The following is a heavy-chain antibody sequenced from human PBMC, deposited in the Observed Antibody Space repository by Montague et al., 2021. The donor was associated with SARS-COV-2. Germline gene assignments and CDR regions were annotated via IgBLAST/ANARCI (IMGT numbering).Heavy chain of an antibody. CDR1: GFTFSSYA. J-gene: IGHJ4*02. Sequence: SLRLSWAASGFTFSSYAMHWVRQAPGKGLEYVSAISSSGGSTYYANSVKGRFTISRDNSKNTLYLQMGSLRAEDMAVYYCASGHDSSGLPEDYWGQGTLITGSS. D-gene: IGHD3-22*01. CDR2: ISSSGGST. V-gene: IGHV3-64*01. CDR3: ASGHDSSGLPEDY.